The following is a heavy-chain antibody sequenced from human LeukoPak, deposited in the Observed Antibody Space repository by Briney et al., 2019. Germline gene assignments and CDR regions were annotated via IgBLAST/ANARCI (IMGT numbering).Heavy chain of an antibody. J-gene: IGHJ4*02. CDR3: ARVQVLIVPAAINY. CDR1: AYTFTTYG. D-gene: IGHD2-2*01. CDR2: ISTYNGKT. Sequence: AAVTVSCRASAYTFTTYGITWVRQAPGQGREGLGWISTYNGKTKYAQKFQGRVTMTTDTSTSTAYMELRTLRSDDTAVYFCARVQVLIVPAAINYWGQGTLVTVSS. V-gene: IGHV1-18*01.